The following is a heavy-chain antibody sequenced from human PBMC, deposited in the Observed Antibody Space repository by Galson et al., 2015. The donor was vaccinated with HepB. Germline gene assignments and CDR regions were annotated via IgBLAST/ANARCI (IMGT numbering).Heavy chain of an antibody. CDR2: IYWDDDK. CDR3: AHYTRHHGGNSYVDY. D-gene: IGHD4-23*01. J-gene: IGHJ4*02. Sequence: PALVKPTQTLTLTCTFSGFSLSTSGVGVGWIRQPPGKALEWLALIYWDDDKRYSPSLKSRLTITKDTSKNQVVLTMTNMDPVDTATYYCAHYTRHHGGNSYVDYWGQGTLVTVSS. CDR1: GFSLSTSGVG. V-gene: IGHV2-5*02.